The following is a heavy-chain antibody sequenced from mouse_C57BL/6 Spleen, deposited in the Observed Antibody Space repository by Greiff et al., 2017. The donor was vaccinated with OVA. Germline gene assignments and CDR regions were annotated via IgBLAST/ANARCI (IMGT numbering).Heavy chain of an antibody. CDR2: INYDGSST. Sequence: DVKLVESEGGLVQPGSSMKLSCTASGFTFSDYYMAWVRQVPEKGLEWVANINYDGSSTYYLDSLKSRFIISRDNAKNILYLQMSSLKSEDTATYYCAREDGYGYAMDYWGQGTSVTVSS. CDR3: AREDGYGYAMDY. V-gene: IGHV5-16*01. CDR1: GFTFSDYY. J-gene: IGHJ4*01. D-gene: IGHD1-2*01.